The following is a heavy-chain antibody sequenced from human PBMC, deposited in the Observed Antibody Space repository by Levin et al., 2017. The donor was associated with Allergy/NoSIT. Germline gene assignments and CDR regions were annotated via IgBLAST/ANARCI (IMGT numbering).Heavy chain of an antibody. CDR1: GFTFSSYS. CDR2: ISSSSSTI. D-gene: IGHD4-23*01. Sequence: GESLKISCAASGFTFSSYSMNWVRQAPGKGLEWVSYISSSSSTIYYADSVKGRFTISRDNAKNSLYLQMNSLRAEDTAVYYCARVRDYGGNSYSWYFDLWGRGTLVTVSS. V-gene: IGHV3-48*01. CDR3: ARVRDYGGNSYSWYFDL. J-gene: IGHJ2*01.